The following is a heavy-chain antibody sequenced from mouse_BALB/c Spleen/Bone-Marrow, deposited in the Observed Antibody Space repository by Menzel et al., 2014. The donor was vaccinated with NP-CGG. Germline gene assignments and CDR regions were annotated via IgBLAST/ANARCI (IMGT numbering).Heavy chain of an antibody. Sequence: VQLQQPGAEVMRPGSSVNISCKASGYAFSNYGMNWVKQRPGQGLERIGQVYPGDGDTNYNGKFKGRVTLTADKSSSTAYMQLSSLTSEDSAVYFCASVYDYGRGYAMDYWGQGTSVTVSS. CDR3: ASVYDYGRGYAMDY. J-gene: IGHJ4*01. V-gene: IGHV1-80*01. CDR1: GYAFSNYG. CDR2: VYPGDGDT. D-gene: IGHD2-4*01.